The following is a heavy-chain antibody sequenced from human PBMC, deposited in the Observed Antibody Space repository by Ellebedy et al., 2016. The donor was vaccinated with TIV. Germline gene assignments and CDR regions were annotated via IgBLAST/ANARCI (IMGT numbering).Heavy chain of an antibody. D-gene: IGHD1-14*01. Sequence: GGSLRLXXAASGFTFSSYAMSWVRQAPGKGLEWVSAISGSGGSTYYADSVKGRFTISRNNSKNTLYLQMNSLRAEDTAVYYCAKSGSRRGDAFDIWGQGTMVTVSS. CDR3: AKSGSRRGDAFDI. J-gene: IGHJ3*02. V-gene: IGHV3-23*01. CDR2: ISGSGGST. CDR1: GFTFSSYA.